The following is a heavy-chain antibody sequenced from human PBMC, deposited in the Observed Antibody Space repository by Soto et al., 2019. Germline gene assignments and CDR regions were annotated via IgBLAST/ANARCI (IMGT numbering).Heavy chain of an antibody. CDR2: IYATGTT. J-gene: IGHJ5*02. CDR3: VRDGTKNLRDWFDP. V-gene: IGHV4-4*07. CDR1: GASISGFY. Sequence: SETLSLTCTVSGASISGFYWSWIRKSAGKGLEWIGRIYATGTTDYNPSLKSRVMMSVDTSKKQFSLKLRSGTAADTAVYYCVRDGTKNLRDWFDPWGQGISVIGSS. D-gene: IGHD1-1*01.